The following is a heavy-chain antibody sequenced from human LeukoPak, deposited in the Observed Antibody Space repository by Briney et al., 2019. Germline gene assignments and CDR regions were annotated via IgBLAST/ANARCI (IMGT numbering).Heavy chain of an antibody. J-gene: IGHJ6*03. V-gene: IGHV3-74*01. Sequence: QPGGSLRLSCAASGFTFSSYWMHWVRQAPGKGLVWVSRINSDGSSTSYADSVKGRFTISRDNARNSLYLQMNSLIPEDTALYYCAKVSGYSSSPTWDYMDVWGKGTTVTVSS. CDR2: INSDGSST. CDR1: GFTFSSYW. D-gene: IGHD6-13*01. CDR3: AKVSGYSSSPTWDYMDV.